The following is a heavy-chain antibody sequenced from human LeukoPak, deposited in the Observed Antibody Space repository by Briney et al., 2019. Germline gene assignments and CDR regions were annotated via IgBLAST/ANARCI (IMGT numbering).Heavy chain of an antibody. CDR3: AKDHRWLVDY. D-gene: IGHD6-19*01. CDR2: ISSAGTII. J-gene: IGHJ4*02. V-gene: IGHV3-30-3*01. Sequence: PGRSLRLSCGASGFTFGTYSMHWVPQAPGKGLERVAIISSAGTIINYADSVRGRFSISRDNSRNTLYLQMDSLRTEDTAVYYCAKDHRWLVDYWGQGTLVTVSS. CDR1: GFTFGTYS.